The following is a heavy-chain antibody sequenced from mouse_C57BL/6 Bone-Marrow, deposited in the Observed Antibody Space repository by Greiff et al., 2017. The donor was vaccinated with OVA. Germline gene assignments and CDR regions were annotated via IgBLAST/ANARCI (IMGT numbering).Heavy chain of an antibody. CDR2: ISSGSSTI. V-gene: IGHV5-17*01. D-gene: IGHD1-1*01. CDR1: GFTFSDYG. CDR3: ARMDYGSSYDAMDY. J-gene: IGHJ4*01. Sequence: EVQLVESGGGLVKPGGSLKLSCAASGFTFSDYGMHWVRQAPEKGLEWVAYISSGSSTIYYADTVKGRFTISSANAKNTLFLQMTILRSEDTAMYYCARMDYGSSYDAMDYWGQGTSVTVSS.